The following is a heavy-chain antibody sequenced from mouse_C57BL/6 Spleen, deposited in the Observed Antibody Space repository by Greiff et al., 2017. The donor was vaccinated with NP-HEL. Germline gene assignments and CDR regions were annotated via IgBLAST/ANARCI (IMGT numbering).Heavy chain of an antibody. D-gene: IGHD1-1*01. J-gene: IGHJ2*01. Sequence: QVHVKQSGAELARPGASVKLSCKASGYTFTSYGISWVKQRTGQGLEWIGEIYPRSGNTYYNEKFKGKATLTADKSSSTAYMELRSLTSEDSAVYFCASWDYYGSSGYWGQGTTLTVSS. CDR1: GYTFTSYG. V-gene: IGHV1-81*01. CDR2: IYPRSGNT. CDR3: ASWDYYGSSGY.